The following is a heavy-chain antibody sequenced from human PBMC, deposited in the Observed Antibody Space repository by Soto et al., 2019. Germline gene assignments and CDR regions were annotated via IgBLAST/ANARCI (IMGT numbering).Heavy chain of an antibody. V-gene: IGHV4-59*01. CDR2: IYYSGST. Sequence: QVQLQESGPGLVKPSETLSLTCTVSGGSISSYYWSWIRQPPGKGLEWIGYIYYSGSTNYNPSLKTRVTVAVDTSKNQFSLTLSSVTAADTAVYYCARSDGRYWGQGTLVTVSS. CDR3: ARSDGRY. CDR1: GGSISSYY. J-gene: IGHJ4*02.